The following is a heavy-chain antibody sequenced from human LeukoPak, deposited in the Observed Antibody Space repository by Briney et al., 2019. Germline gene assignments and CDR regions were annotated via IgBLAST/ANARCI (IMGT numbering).Heavy chain of an antibody. Sequence: GASVKVSCKASGGTFSSYAISWVRQAPGQGLEWMGGIIPIFGTANYAQKFQGRVTITAGESTSTAYMELSSLRSEDTAVYYCASCPTPYDAFDIWGQGTMVTVSS. J-gene: IGHJ3*02. V-gene: IGHV1-69*13. CDR1: GGTFSSYA. CDR3: ASCPTPYDAFDI. CDR2: IIPIFGTA.